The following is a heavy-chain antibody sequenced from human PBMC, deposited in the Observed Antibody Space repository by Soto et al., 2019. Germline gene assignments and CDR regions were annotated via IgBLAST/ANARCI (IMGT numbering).Heavy chain of an antibody. CDR1: GFAFSSSA. V-gene: IGHV3-23*01. D-gene: IGHD2-8*02. CDR3: AKVRPLRDCTDSSCLGAFGI. J-gene: IGHJ3*02. Sequence: EVQLLESGGGLVQPGGSLRLSCAASGFAFSSSAMSWVRQAPGKGLEWVSAISDRGSTYYADSVQGRFTISRDNSKDTLYLQRNSLRGEDTTVYYCAKVRPLRDCTDSSCLGAFGIWGQGRMVIVSS. CDR2: ISDRGST.